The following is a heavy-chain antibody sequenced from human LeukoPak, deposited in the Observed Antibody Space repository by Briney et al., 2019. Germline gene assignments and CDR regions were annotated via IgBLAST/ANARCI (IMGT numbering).Heavy chain of an antibody. J-gene: IGHJ6*03. CDR1: GGSISSSSYY. Sequence: SETLSLTCTVSGGSISSSSYYWGWIRQPRGKGLEWIGSIYYSGSTYYNPSLKSRVTISVDTSKNQFSLKLSSVTAADTAVYYCAGFSQTYYMDVWGKGTTVTVSS. V-gene: IGHV4-39*01. CDR2: IYYSGST. CDR3: AGFSQTYYMDV.